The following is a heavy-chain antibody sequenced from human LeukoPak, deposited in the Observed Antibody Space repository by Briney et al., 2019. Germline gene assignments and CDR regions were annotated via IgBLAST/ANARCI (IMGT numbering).Heavy chain of an antibody. D-gene: IGHD6-13*01. V-gene: IGHV1-2*02. J-gene: IGHJ4*02. CDR2: INPNSGGT. CDR3: ARDAGIAAAGT. Sequence: ASVKVSCKASGYTFTSYDINWVRQAPGQGLEWMGWINPNSGGTNYAQKFQGRVTMTRDTSISTAYMELSRLRSDDTAVYYCARDAGIAAAGTWGQGTLVTVSS. CDR1: GYTFTSYD.